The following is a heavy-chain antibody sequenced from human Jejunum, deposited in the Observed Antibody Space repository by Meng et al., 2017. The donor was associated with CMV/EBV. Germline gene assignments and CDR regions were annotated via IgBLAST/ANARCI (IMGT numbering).Heavy chain of an antibody. D-gene: IGHD3-3*01. CDR2: VSSSSRSK. J-gene: IGHJ4*02. CDR3: VRVFNYDFWNGYSDYYFDY. V-gene: IGHV3-48*02. CDR1: FT. Sequence: FTMNWVRQAPGKGLEWVSYVSSSSRSKYYADTVKGRFTIARDKAKNSVYLQMNSLRDEDTAVYYCVRVFNYDFWNGYSDYYFDYWGQGTRVTVSS.